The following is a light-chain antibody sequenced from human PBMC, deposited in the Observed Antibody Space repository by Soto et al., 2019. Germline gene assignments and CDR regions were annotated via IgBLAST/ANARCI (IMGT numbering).Light chain of an antibody. Sequence: EIVLTQSPGTLSLSPGERATLSCRASQSVSSSYLAWYQQKPGQDPRLLIYGASSRATGIPDRFSGSGSGTDFTLTISRLEPEELAVYDCQQYGSSMGTFGQGTKVDI. CDR2: GAS. J-gene: IGKJ1*01. CDR3: QQYGSSMGT. CDR1: QSVSSSY. V-gene: IGKV3-20*01.